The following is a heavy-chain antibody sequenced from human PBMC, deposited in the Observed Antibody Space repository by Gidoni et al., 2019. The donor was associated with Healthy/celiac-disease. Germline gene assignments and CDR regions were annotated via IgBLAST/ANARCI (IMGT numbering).Heavy chain of an antibody. CDR3: ASYDFRLRWFDP. CDR1: GGSFSGYY. CDR2: INHSGST. D-gene: IGHD3-3*01. J-gene: IGHJ5*02. V-gene: IGHV4-34*01. Sequence: QVQLQQWGAGLLKPSETLSLTCAVYGGSFSGYYWSWIRQPPGKGLEWIGEINHSGSTNYNPSLKSRVTISVDTSKNQFSLKLSSVTAADTAVYYCASYDFRLRWFDPWGQGTLVTVSS.